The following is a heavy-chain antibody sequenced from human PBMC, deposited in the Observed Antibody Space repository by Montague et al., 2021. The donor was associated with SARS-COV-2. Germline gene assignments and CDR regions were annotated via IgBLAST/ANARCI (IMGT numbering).Heavy chain of an antibody. Sequence: PALVKPTLTLTLTCTFSGFSLNTSGMCVSWIRQPPGKALEWLALIDWDEDQYYSTSLKTRLTISKDTSKNQVVLTMTNMDPIDTATYYCARSYGDYRDSYFDYWGQGTLVTVSS. CDR3: ARSYGDYRDSYFDY. CDR1: GFSLNTSGMC. V-gene: IGHV2-70*01. D-gene: IGHD4-17*01. CDR2: IDWDEDQ. J-gene: IGHJ4*02.